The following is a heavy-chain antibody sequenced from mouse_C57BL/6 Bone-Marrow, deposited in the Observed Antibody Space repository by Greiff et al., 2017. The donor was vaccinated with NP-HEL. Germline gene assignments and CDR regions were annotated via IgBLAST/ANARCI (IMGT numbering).Heavy chain of an antibody. CDR1: GYTFTSYW. Sequence: VQLQQPGAELVKPGASVKLSCKASGYTFTSYWMQWVKQRPGQGLEWIGEIDPSDSYTNYNQKFKGKATLTVDTSSSTAYMQLSSLTSEGSAVYYCASQSYYVDYWGQGTTLTVSS. CDR3: ASQSYYVDY. CDR2: IDPSDSYT. V-gene: IGHV1-50*01. J-gene: IGHJ2*01.